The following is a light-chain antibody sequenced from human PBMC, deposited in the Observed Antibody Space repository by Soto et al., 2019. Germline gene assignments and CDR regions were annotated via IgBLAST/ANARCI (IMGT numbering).Light chain of an antibody. Sequence: DIQMTQSPSSLSASVGDRVTITCLASHDIGNYLNWYQQKPGKAPKLLIYYASNLETGVSSRFSGSGSGTDFTLTISRLEPEDFAVYYCQQHGSSPTWTFGQGTKVDIK. CDR3: QQHGSSPTWT. V-gene: IGKV1-33*01. J-gene: IGKJ1*01. CDR2: YAS. CDR1: HDIGNY.